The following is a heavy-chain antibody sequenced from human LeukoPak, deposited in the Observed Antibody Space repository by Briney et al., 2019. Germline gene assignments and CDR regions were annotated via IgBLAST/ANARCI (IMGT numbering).Heavy chain of an antibody. V-gene: IGHV4-34*01. J-gene: IGHJ6*03. CDR3: ARGRQDVTMIVVVMTAVSYYLDV. D-gene: IGHD3-22*01. Sequence: SETLSLTCAVYGGSFSGYYWTWIRQTPEKGLEWIGEMNPSGSTNYNPSLKSRVTISVDTSKNQFSLELSSVTAADTAAYYCARGRQDVTMIVVVMTAVSYYLDVWGKGTTVTVS. CDR1: GGSFSGYY. CDR2: MNPSGST.